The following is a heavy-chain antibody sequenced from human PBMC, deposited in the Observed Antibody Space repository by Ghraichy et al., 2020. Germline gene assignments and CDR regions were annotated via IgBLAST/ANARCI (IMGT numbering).Heavy chain of an antibody. CDR1: GGSISSFY. CDR3: ARVSPSGTGDSGYYGVDV. V-gene: IGHV4-59*01. CDR2: IHHSGST. J-gene: IGHJ6*02. D-gene: IGHD1-1*01. Sequence: SQTLSLTCTVSGGSISSFYWIWIRQPPGKGLEWIGFIHHSGSTNYNPSLKSRVTISGDTSKNQFSLKVSSVTAADTAVYYCARVSPSGTGDSGYYGVDVGGQGTTVTVSS.